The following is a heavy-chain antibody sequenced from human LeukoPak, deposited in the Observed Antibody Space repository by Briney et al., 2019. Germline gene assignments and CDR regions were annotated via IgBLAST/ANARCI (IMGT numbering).Heavy chain of an antibody. CDR1: GETFSGYY. V-gene: IGHV4-34*01. Sequence: PSETLSLTCAVYGETFSGYYWSWIRQPPGKGLEWIGEINHSGSTNYNPSLKSRVTMSVDTSKNQFSLKMTSVIAADTAVYYCARAQGTVAIDYWGQGTLVTVSS. D-gene: IGHD5-12*01. CDR2: INHSGST. J-gene: IGHJ4*02. CDR3: ARAQGTVAIDY.